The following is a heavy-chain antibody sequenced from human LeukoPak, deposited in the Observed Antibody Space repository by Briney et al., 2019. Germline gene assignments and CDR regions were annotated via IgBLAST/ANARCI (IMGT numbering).Heavy chain of an antibody. J-gene: IGHJ6*02. Sequence: QSGGSLRLSCAASGFTFSTFAMYWVRQAPGKGPEWVSGISANGGSSTYADSVRGRFTSSRDNSRNTLYLQMSSLRVDDTATYYCTKSTDYWYYGMDVWGQGTTVTVSS. CDR1: GFTFSTFA. CDR3: TKSTDYWYYGMDV. CDR2: ISANGGSS. V-gene: IGHV3-23*01. D-gene: IGHD2-8*02.